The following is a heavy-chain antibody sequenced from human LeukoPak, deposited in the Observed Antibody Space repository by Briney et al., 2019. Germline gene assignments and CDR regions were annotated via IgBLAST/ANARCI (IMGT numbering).Heavy chain of an antibody. V-gene: IGHV3-30*18. CDR2: ISYDGSNK. CDR3: AKETAVAGSPRWLPDY. CDR1: GFTFSSYG. Sequence: GGSPRLSCAASGFTFSSYGMHWVRQAPGKGLEWVAVISYDGSNKYYADSVKGRFTISRDNSKNTLYLQMNSLRAEDTAVYYCAKETAVAGSPRWLPDYWGQGTLVTVSS. J-gene: IGHJ4*02. D-gene: IGHD6-19*01.